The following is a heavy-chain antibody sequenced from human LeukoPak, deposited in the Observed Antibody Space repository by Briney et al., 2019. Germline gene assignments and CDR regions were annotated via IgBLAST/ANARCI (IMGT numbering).Heavy chain of an antibody. V-gene: IGHV1-69*01. CDR2: IIPIFGTA. CDR3: ARDEQQQLTSDY. Sequence: GASVKVSCKASGGTFSSYAISWVRQAPGQGLEWMGGIIPIFGTANYAQKFQGRVTITADESTSTAYMELSSLRSDDTAVYYCARDEQQQLTSDYWGQGTLVTVSS. CDR1: GGTFSSYA. J-gene: IGHJ4*02. D-gene: IGHD6-13*01.